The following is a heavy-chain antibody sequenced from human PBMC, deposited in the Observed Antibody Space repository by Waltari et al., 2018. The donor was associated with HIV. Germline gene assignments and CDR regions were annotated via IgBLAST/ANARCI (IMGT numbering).Heavy chain of an antibody. J-gene: IGHJ6*02. CDR2: IDWDDDK. V-gene: IGHV2-70*15. Sequence: QVTLRESGPALVKPTQTLTLTCTFSGFSLSTSGMCVSWIRQPPGKALEWLARIDWDDDKYYSTSLKTRLTISKDTSKNQVVLTMTNMDPVDTATYYCVATWGVNPPYYGMDVWGQGTTVTVSS. CDR1: GFSLSTSGMC. D-gene: IGHD3-10*01. CDR3: VATWGVNPPYYGMDV.